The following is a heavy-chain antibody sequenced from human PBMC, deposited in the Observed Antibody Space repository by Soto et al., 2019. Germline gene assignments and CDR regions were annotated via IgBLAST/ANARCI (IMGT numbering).Heavy chain of an antibody. CDR1: GYTLTELS. CDR3: AMGGSPYVWFNEY. Sequence: ASVKVSCKVSGYTLTELSMHWVRQAPGKGLERMGGFDPEDGETIYAQKFQGRVTMTEDTSTDTAYMELSSLRSEDTAIYYCAMGGSPYVWFNEYWGQGTLVTVSS. J-gene: IGHJ4*02. D-gene: IGHD3-16*01. CDR2: FDPEDGET. V-gene: IGHV1-24*01.